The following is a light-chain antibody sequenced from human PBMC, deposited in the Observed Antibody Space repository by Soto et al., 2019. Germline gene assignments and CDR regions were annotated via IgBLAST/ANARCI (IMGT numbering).Light chain of an antibody. V-gene: IGKV3-15*01. CDR2: GAS. Sequence: EIVMTQSPATLSVSPGERATLSCRASQSVSSNLAWYQQKPGQAPRLLIYGASTRATGIPARFSGSGSGTEFTLTISSLQSEDFAVYYCQQYNNWPPLWITFGQGTRLEIK. J-gene: IGKJ5*01. CDR3: QQYNNWPPLWIT. CDR1: QSVSSN.